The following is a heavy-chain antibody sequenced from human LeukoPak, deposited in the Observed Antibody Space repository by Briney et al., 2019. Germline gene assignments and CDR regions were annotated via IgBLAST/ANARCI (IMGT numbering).Heavy chain of an antibody. D-gene: IGHD2-2*01. CDR3: AGPKPLCNSIGCYHFDY. V-gene: IGHV4-39*01. J-gene: IGHJ4*02. CDR2: IFYRGSP. Sequence: SETLSLTCTVSGVSISNTCYYWGWLRQPPGKGLELIGSIFYRGSPYYNPSLKSRVTISIDTSKNQFSLKLSSVTTADTAVYYCAGPKPLCNSIGCYHFDYSGQGILVTVSS. CDR1: GVSISNTCYY.